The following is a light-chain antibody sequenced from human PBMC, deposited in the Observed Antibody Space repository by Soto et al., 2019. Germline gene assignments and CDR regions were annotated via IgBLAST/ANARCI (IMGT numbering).Light chain of an antibody. J-gene: IGKJ1*01. CDR1: HTVITW. CDR2: RAS. V-gene: IGKV1-5*03. Sequence: DIQMTQSPSTLSASVGDRITITYRASHTVITWLAWYQQKPGKAPKLLIYRASSLESGVPSRFSGSGSGTEFTLTISSLQPDDFATYYCQQYHTYWTFGQGTKVEIK. CDR3: QQYHTYWT.